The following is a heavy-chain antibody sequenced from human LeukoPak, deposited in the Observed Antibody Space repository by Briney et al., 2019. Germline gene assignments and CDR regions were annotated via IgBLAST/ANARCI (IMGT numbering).Heavy chain of an antibody. CDR1: GFTFSSYG. V-gene: IGHV3-33*01. D-gene: IGHD6-13*01. Sequence: PGGSLRLSCAASGFTFSSYGMHWVRQAPGKGLEWVAVIWYDGSNKYYADSVKGRFTISRDNSKNTLYLQMNSLRVEDTAVYYCARGPNNGAAGNYYYGLDVWGQGTTVTVSS. CDR2: IWYDGSNK. J-gene: IGHJ6*02. CDR3: ARGPNNGAAGNYYYGLDV.